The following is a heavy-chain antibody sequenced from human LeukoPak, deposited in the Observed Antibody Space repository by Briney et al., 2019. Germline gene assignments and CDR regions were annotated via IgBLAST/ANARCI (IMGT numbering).Heavy chain of an antibody. CDR2: ISGSGGST. D-gene: IGHD6-19*01. Sequence: GGSLRLSCAASGFTFSSYAMSWVRQAPGKGLEWVSAISGSGGSTYYADSVKGRFTTSRDNSKNTLYLQMNSLRAEDTAVYYCAKETEWLVRKYYFDYWGQGTLVTVSS. V-gene: IGHV3-23*01. CDR3: AKETEWLVRKYYFDY. CDR1: GFTFSSYA. J-gene: IGHJ4*02.